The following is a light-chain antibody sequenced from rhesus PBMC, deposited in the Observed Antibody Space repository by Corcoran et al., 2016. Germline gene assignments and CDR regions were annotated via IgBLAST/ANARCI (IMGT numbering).Light chain of an antibody. J-gene: IGKJ4*01. CDR1: QSGSTY. V-gene: IGKV3-53*02. Sequence: QVILTQSPATLSLSPGERATLSCRASQSGSTYLAWYQQKPGQAPKLLIYGSSSRATGIPDRFSGSGAGTEFTLPISSLEPEDFAVYYCQKYSSSPLTFGGGTRVELK. CDR3: QKYSSSPLT. CDR2: GSS.